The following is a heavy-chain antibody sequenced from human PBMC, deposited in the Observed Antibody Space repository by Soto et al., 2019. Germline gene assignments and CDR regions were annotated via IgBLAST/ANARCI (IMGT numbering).Heavy chain of an antibody. Sequence: QVQLVQSGAEVKKPGSSMKVSCKASGCTFGSYAISWVRQAPGQGLEWMGGIIPIPGTANYAQKFQGRVTIAADESTSTAYMELSSLRSEDTAVYCCASSQGSSTSLEFYYYYYYGMDVWGQGTTVTVS. CDR3: ASSQGSSTSLEFYYYYYYGMDV. CDR1: GCTFGSYA. CDR2: IIPIPGTA. J-gene: IGHJ6*02. V-gene: IGHV1-69*01. D-gene: IGHD2-2*01.